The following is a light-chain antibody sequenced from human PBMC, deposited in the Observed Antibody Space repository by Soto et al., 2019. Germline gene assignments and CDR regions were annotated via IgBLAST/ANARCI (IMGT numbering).Light chain of an antibody. CDR2: GNS. J-gene: IGLJ2*01. CDR3: QSYDSSVSLV. CDR1: SSNIGGGYD. V-gene: IGLV1-40*01. Sequence: QSVLTQPPSVSGAPGQRVTISCTGSSSNIGGGYDVHWYQQLPGTAPKLLIYGNSNRPSGVPDRFSGSKSGTSASLAITGLHAEDDADYYRQSYDSSVSLVFGGGTKLAVL.